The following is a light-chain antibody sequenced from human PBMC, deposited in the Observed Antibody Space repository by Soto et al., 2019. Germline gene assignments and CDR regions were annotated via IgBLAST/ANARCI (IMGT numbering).Light chain of an antibody. CDR2: DAS. J-gene: IGKJ1*01. Sequence: DIQMTQYPSTLSASVGDRVTITCRASQSVNKWVAWFQQKPGKVPKLLIFDASTLQTGVPSRFGGGGSGTEFTLTISGLQPDDFATYYCQQYNSYSPLTFGPGTRVDI. CDR1: QSVNKW. V-gene: IGKV1-5*01. CDR3: QQYNSYSPLT.